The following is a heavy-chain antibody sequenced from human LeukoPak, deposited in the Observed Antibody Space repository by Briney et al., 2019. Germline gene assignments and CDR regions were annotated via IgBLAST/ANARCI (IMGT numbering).Heavy chain of an antibody. D-gene: IGHD3-22*01. J-gene: IGHJ4*02. CDR2: INPSGGST. Sequence: GASVKVSCKASGYTFTSYYMHWVRQAPGQGLEWMGIINPSGGSTSYAQKFQGRVTMTRDTSTSTVYMELSSLRSEDTAVYYCARARYYYDSSGYCDYWGQGTLVTVSS. CDR1: GYTFTSYY. CDR3: ARARYYYDSSGYCDY. V-gene: IGHV1-46*01.